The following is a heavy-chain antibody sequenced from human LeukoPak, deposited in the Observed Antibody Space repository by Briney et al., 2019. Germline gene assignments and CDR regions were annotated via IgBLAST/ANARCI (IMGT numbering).Heavy chain of an antibody. V-gene: IGHV3-23*01. CDR1: GFTFSSYA. CDR3: AKGPSSGPPYYFDY. J-gene: IGHJ4*02. CDR2: ISGGGGYT. D-gene: IGHD5-12*01. Sequence: GGSLRLPCAAPGFTFSSYAMSWVRQAPGKGLEWVSTISGGGGYTYYADSVKGRFTISRDSSKNALYLQMNSLRAEDTAVYYCAKGPSSGPPYYFDYWGQGTLVTVSS.